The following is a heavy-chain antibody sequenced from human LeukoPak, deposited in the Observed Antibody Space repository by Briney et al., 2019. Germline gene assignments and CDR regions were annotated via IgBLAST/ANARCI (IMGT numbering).Heavy chain of an antibody. J-gene: IGHJ4*02. CDR3: ARVSDYGDYSFDY. CDR1: GGSISSGSYY. D-gene: IGHD4-17*01. CDR2: IYTSEST. V-gene: IGHV4-61*02. Sequence: PSQTLSLTCTVSGGSISSGSYYWSWIRQPAGKGLEWIGRIYTSESTNYNPSLKSRVTISVDTSKNQFSLKLSSVTAADTAVYYCARVSDYGDYSFDYWGQGTLVTVSS.